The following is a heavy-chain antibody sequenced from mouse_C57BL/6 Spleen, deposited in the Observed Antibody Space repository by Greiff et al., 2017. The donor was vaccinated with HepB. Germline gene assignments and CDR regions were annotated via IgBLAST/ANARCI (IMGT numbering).Heavy chain of an antibody. CDR1: GFTFSSYA. V-gene: IGHV5-9-1*02. CDR2: ISSGGDYI. Sequence: EVKLVESGEGLVKPGGSLKLSCAASGFTFSSYAMSWVRQTPEKRLEWVAYISSGGDYIYYADTVKGRFTISRDNARNTLYLQMSSLKSEDTAMYYCTRGEDGYSNYEGVAYWGQGTLVTVSA. D-gene: IGHD2-5*01. J-gene: IGHJ3*01. CDR3: TRGEDGYSNYEGVAY.